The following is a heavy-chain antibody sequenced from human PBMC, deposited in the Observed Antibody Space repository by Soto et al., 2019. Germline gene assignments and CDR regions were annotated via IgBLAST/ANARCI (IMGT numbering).Heavy chain of an antibody. J-gene: IGHJ5*02. Sequence: GGSLRLSCAASGFTFSSYAMSWVRQAPGKGLEWVSAISGSGGSTYYADSVKGRFTISRDNSKNTLYLQMNSLRAEDTAVYYCAKDYYDFWSGYRKWFDPWSQGTLVTVSS. V-gene: IGHV3-23*01. CDR3: AKDYYDFWSGYRKWFDP. CDR1: GFTFSSYA. CDR2: ISGSGGST. D-gene: IGHD3-3*01.